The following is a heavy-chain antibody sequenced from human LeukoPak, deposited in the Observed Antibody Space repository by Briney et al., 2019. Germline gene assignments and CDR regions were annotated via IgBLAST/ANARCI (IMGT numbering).Heavy chain of an antibody. CDR2: IYYSGST. J-gene: IGHJ4*02. V-gene: IGHV4-39*01. D-gene: IGHD3-16*01. CDR3: ARRGEGSIMSRFVY. CDR1: GGSNCSGKYH. Sequence: SETLTLTCTVSGGSNCSGKYHWGWIRQPPGKGLEWIGSIYYSGSTYYNPSLKSRVTISVDTSKKQFSLKLSSVTAADTAVYYCARRGEGSIMSRFVYWGQGTLVTVSS.